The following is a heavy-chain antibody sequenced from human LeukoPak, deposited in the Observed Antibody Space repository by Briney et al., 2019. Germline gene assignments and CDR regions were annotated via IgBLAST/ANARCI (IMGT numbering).Heavy chain of an antibody. CDR1: GFTFSSFW. CDR3: ARVLWFGELLF. D-gene: IGHD3-10*01. V-gene: IGHV3-7*01. J-gene: IGHJ4*02. Sequence: GGSLRLSCAASGFTFSSFWMGWVRQAPGKGLEWVANIKQDGSEKYYVDSVKGRFTISRDNAKNSLYLQMNSLRAEDTAVYYCARVLWFGELLFWGQGTLVTVSS. CDR2: IKQDGSEK.